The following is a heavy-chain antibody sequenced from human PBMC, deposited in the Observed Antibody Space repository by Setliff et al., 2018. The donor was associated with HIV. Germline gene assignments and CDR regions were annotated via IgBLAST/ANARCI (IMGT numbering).Heavy chain of an antibody. CDR2: LSGSGGIT. CDR3: TADPYYFDS. CDR1: GFTFTDYA. V-gene: IGHV3-23*01. J-gene: IGHJ4*02. D-gene: IGHD2-2*01. Sequence: HPGGSLRLSCVTSGFTFTDYAMTWVRQAPGEGLQYVSALSGSGGITYYADSVKGRFTLFRDTSKDTLYLQMISLRADDTAVYYCTADPYYFDSWGQGTLVTVSS.